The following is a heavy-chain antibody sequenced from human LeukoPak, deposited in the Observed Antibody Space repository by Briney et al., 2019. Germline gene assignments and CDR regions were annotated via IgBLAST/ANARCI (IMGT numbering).Heavy chain of an antibody. D-gene: IGHD3-10*01. V-gene: IGHV4-30-2*01. CDR3: ARGRGWLGDDWYFDL. CDR1: GGSISSGGYS. CDR2: IYHSGST. Sequence: SETLSLTCAVSGGSISSGGYSWSWIRQPPGKGLEWIGYIYHSGSTYYNPSLKSRVTISVDRSKNQSSLKLSSVTAADTAVYYWARGRGWLGDDWYFDLWGRGTLVTVSS. J-gene: IGHJ2*01.